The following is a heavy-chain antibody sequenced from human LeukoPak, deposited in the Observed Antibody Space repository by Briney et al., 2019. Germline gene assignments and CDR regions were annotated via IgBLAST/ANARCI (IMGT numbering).Heavy chain of an antibody. CDR3: ARAIVGATRGFDP. Sequence: SETLSLTCTVSGGSISSSTYYWGWIRQPPGKGLEWIGSIYSSGSTYYNPSLKSRVTISVDTSKNQFSLKLSSVTAADTAVYYCARAIVGATRGFDPWGQGTLVTVSS. J-gene: IGHJ5*02. CDR1: GGSISSSTYY. V-gene: IGHV4-39*01. CDR2: IYSSGST. D-gene: IGHD1-26*01.